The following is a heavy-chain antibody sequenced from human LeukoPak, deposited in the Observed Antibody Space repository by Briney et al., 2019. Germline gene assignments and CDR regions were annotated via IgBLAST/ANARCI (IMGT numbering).Heavy chain of an antibody. J-gene: IGHJ4*02. CDR3: ARGYHGHYYDSSGSIDY. CDR2: IYYSGST. CDR1: GGSIGSGGYY. Sequence: SETLSLTCTVSGGSIGSGGYYWSWIRQHPGKGLEWTGYIYYSGSTYYNPSLKSRVTISVDTSKNQFSLKLSSVTAADTAVYYCARGYHGHYYDSSGSIDYWGQGTLVTVSS. V-gene: IGHV4-31*03. D-gene: IGHD3-22*01.